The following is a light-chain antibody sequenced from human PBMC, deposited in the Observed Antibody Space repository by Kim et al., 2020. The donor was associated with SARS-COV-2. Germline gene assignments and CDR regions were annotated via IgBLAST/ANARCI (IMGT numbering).Light chain of an antibody. Sequence: ASVGDRVTFPCRASHGVSGWVAWYQQKPEKAPKSLIYAASTLHSGVPPRFTGSGSGTDFTLTISSLQPEDFAIYYCQQYSTYPYTFGQGTKVDIK. J-gene: IGKJ2*01. V-gene: IGKV1D-16*01. CDR3: QQYSTYPYT. CDR2: AAS. CDR1: HGVSGW.